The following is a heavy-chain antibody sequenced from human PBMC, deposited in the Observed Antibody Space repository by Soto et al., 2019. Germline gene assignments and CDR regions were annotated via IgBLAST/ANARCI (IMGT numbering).Heavy chain of an antibody. CDR2: IIPIFGTA. V-gene: IGHV1-69*01. CDR3: ARDEGYCSGGSCYGMDV. J-gene: IGHJ6*02. Sequence: QVQLVQSGAEVKKPGSSVKVSCKASGGTFSSYAISWVRQAPGQGLEWMGGIIPIFGTANYAQKFQGRVTITADESTSTAYMELSRLRSEDTDVYYCARDEGYCSGGSCYGMDVWGQGTTVTVSS. D-gene: IGHD2-15*01. CDR1: GGTFSSYA.